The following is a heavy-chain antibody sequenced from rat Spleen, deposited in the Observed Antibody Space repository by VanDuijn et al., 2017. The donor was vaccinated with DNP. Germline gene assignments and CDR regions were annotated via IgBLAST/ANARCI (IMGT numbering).Heavy chain of an antibody. CDR3: VRWYNSGYYFDY. V-gene: IGHV5-22*01. J-gene: IGHJ2*01. Sequence: EVQLVESGGDLVQPGRSLTLSCAASGFTFNGYYMAWVRRAPTKGLEWVSYISYDGGSTYYGDSVKGRFTISRDNAKSTLYLQMNSLRSEDMATYYCVRWYNSGYYFDYWGQGVMVTVSS. CDR2: ISYDGGST. D-gene: IGHD4-3*01. CDR1: GFTFNGYY.